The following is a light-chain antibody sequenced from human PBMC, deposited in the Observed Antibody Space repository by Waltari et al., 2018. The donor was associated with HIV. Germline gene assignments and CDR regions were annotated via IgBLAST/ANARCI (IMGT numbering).Light chain of an antibody. CDR3: QSYDRSLSGYVV. CDR2: GKS. V-gene: IGLV1-40*01. J-gene: IGLJ2*01. Sequence: QSLLTQPPSVSGAPGQRVTISCTGSSSNIGAGFDVHWYQQLPGTVPKLLIYGKSNRPTGVPHRFSGSKSGTSASLAITGLQAEDEADYYCQSYDRSLSGYVVFGGGTKLTVL. CDR1: SSNIGAGFD.